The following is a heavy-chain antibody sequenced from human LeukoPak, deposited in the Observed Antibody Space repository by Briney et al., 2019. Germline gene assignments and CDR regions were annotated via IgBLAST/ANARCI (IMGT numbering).Heavy chain of an antibody. V-gene: IGHV3-7*01. CDR3: ARCTTGRTFGSLREIKRSREIDY. CDR2: IRQDGNEF. D-gene: IGHD1-1*01. J-gene: IGHJ4*02. CDR1: EFTFGNYW. Sequence: GGSLRLSCAASEFTFGNYWMSWVRQVPGKGPEWVVNIRQDGNEFYYVDSVKGRFTISRDNAKNSLYLQMNSLRVEDTAVYYCARCTTGRTFGSLREIKRSREIDYWGQGTLVTVSS.